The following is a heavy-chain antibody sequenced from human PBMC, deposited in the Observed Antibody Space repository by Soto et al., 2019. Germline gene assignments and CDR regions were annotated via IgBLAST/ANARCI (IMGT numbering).Heavy chain of an antibody. D-gene: IGHD3-3*01. J-gene: IGHJ4*02. CDR2: ISPNSGRP. CDR3: VRQYYDFWTDYLDFDY. V-gene: IGHV1-18*04. CDR1: GYTFTKYD. Sequence: ASVKVSCKASGYTFTKYDISWVRQAPGQGLEWLGLISPNSGRPSYAQKFEGRVTMTTDTSTTTAYLELRSLRSDDTAVYYCVRQYYDFWTDYLDFDYWGQGTLVTVSS.